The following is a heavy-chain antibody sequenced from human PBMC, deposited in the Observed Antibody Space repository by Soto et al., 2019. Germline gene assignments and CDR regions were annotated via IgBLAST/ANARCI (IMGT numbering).Heavy chain of an antibody. Sequence: PGGSLRLSCAASGFTFRSCAMGWVRQAPGKGLEWVSDIIDIGASTYYADSVKGRFTISRDNSKSTLYLQMNSLRAEDTALYYCAKGRSYYYYYGVDVWGQGTTVTVS. CDR1: GFTFRSCA. V-gene: IGHV3-23*01. CDR3: AKGRSYYYYYGVDV. CDR2: IIDIGAST. J-gene: IGHJ6*02.